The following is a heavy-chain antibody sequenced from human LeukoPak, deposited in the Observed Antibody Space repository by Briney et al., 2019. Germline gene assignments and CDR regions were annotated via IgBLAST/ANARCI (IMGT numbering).Heavy chain of an antibody. CDR1: GGSISSYY. V-gene: IGHV4-4*07. J-gene: IGHJ3*02. D-gene: IGHD2-2*02. Sequence: SETLSLTCTVSGGSISSYYWSWIRQPAGKGLEWIGRIYTSGSTNCNPSLKSRVTMSVDTSKNQFSLKLSSVTAADTAVYYCARSPTGYCSSTSCYTYAFDIWGQGTMVTVSS. CDR2: IYTSGST. CDR3: ARSPTGYCSSTSCYTYAFDI.